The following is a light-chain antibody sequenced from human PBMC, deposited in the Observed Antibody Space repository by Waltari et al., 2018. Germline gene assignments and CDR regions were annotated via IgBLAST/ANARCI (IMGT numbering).Light chain of an antibody. V-gene: IGLV1-40*01. J-gene: IGLJ3*02. CDR1: NSNIGARHD. CDR2: RDN. Sequence: QSVLTQPPSVSGAPGQMVTIPCTGSNSNIGARHDVHWYQQVPGEAPRLLIYRDNNRPSGVPDRFSGSKSGTSASLAITGLQPEDEAHYYCQSYDSSLSGVLFGGGTKLTVL. CDR3: QSYDSSLSGVL.